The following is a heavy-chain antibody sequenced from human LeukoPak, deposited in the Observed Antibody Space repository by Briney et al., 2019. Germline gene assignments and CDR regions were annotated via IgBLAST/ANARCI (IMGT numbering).Heavy chain of an antibody. D-gene: IGHD6-13*01. Sequence: GGSLRLSCAASGFTFSDYYMSWIRQAPGKGLEWVSYISSSSSTIYYADSVKGRFTISRDNAKNSLYLQMDSLRADDTAVYYCASSGYSSSWYSEYFQHWGQGTLVTVSS. J-gene: IGHJ1*01. CDR1: GFTFSDYY. CDR3: ASSGYSSSWYSEYFQH. CDR2: ISSSSSTI. V-gene: IGHV3-11*04.